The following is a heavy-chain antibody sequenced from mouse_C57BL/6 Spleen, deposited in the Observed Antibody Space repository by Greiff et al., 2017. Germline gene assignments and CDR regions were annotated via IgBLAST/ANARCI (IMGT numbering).Heavy chain of an antibody. CDR2: IDPSDSYT. CDR1: GYTFTSYW. D-gene: IGHD2-4*01. CDR3: AGRYDYDHYARDY. V-gene: IGHV1-59*01. Sequence: QVQLKQPGAELVRPGTSVKLSCKASGYTFTSYWMHWVKQRPGQGLEWIGVIDPSDSYTNYNQKFKGKATLTVDTSSSTAYMQLSSLTSEDSAVYYCAGRYDYDHYARDYWGQGTSVTVSS. J-gene: IGHJ4*01.